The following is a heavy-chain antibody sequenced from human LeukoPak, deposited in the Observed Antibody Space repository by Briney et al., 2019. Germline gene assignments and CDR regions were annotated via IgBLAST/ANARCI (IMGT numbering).Heavy chain of an antibody. V-gene: IGHV3-74*01. CDR2: ITPDGSIT. J-gene: IGHJ4*02. Sequence: PGGSLRLSCAASGFIFSSSWMYCVRQPPGKGLVWVSCITPDGSITNNADSVNGQFHISRDNTKHTLYLQMNSLRAKDTAVYYSLAGASGAYYWGQGTLVTVSS. D-gene: IGHD6-13*01. CDR3: LAGASGAYY. CDR1: GFIFSSSW.